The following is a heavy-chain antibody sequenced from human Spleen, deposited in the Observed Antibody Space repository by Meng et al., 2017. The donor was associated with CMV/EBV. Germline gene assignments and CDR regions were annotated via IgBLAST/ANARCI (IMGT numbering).Heavy chain of an antibody. CDR2: IYHSGTT. D-gene: IGHD7-27*01. CDR1: GYSISSYYY. Sequence: SETLSLTCIVSGYSISSYYYWSWIRQPPGKGLEWIASIYHSGTTYYNPSLQSRVTISVDTSKNTFSLKLSSVTAADTAVYNGARDGSWGYHYGMDVWGQGTTVTVSS. CDR3: ARDGSWGYHYGMDV. V-gene: IGHV4-38-2*02. J-gene: IGHJ6*02.